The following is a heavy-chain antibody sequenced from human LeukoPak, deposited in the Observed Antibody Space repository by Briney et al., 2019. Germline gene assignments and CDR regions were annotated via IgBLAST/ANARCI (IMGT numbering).Heavy chain of an antibody. CDR1: GYSISSGYY. V-gene: IGHV4-38-2*01. Sequence: KPSETLSLTCAVSGYSISSGYYWGWIRQPPGKGLEWIGSIYHSGSTYYNPSLKSRVTISVDTSKNQFSLKLSSVTAADTAVYYCARQPDYGGNLNYFDYWSQGTLVTVSS. CDR3: ARQPDYGGNLNYFDY. D-gene: IGHD4-23*01. J-gene: IGHJ4*02. CDR2: IYHSGST.